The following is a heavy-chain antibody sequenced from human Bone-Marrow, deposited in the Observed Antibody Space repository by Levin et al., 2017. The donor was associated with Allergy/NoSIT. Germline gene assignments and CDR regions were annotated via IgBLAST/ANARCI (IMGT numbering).Heavy chain of an antibody. CDR2: ISGTGGST. CDR1: GFNFNAYA. CDR3: AKEGMTIFGEFQD. V-gene: IGHV3-23*01. Sequence: SCATSGFNFNAYAMSWVRQAPGKGLEWVSAISGTGGSTYYADSVEGRFTISRDSSVKTLYLEMNNLRAEDTAVYYCAKEGMTIFGEFQDWGLGTLVTVS. D-gene: IGHD3-3*01. J-gene: IGHJ1*01.